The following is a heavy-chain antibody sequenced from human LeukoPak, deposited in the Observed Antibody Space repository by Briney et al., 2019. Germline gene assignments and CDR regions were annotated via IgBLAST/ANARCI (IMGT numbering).Heavy chain of an antibody. V-gene: IGHV4-59*01. Sequence: PSETLSLTCSVSGGSITSYYWSWIRQPPGKGLEWIGYIYYSGSTNYNPSLKSRVTIAVDTSKNQFSLKLSSVTAADTAVYYCASLPIDSSTGTFGWFDPWGQGTLVTVSS. CDR3: ASLPIDSSTGTFGWFDP. CDR2: IYYSGST. CDR1: GGSITSYY. D-gene: IGHD1-14*01. J-gene: IGHJ5*02.